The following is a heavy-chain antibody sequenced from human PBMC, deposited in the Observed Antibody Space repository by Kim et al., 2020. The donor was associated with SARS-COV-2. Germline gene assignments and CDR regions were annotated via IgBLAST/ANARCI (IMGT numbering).Heavy chain of an antibody. J-gene: IGHJ4*02. V-gene: IGHV3-23*01. Sequence: YADSVEGRFTISRDNSKNTLYLQMNSLRAEDTAVYYCAKDRVAAAGLFDYWGQGTLVTVSS. CDR3: AKDRVAAAGLFDY. D-gene: IGHD6-13*01.